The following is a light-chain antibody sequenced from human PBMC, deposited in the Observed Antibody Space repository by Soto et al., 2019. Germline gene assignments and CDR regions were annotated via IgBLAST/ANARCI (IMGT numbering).Light chain of an antibody. Sequence: QSALTQPASVAGSPGQWVTISCTGTSSDIGAYNYVSWYRQHPGKAPQLLIYDVNKRPSGVSHCFSGSKSGNTASLTISGLQSEDEADYFCTSYTGSNTLEVFGPGTKLTVL. J-gene: IGLJ1*01. CDR1: SSDIGAYNY. CDR2: DVN. CDR3: TSYTGSNTLEV. V-gene: IGLV2-14*03.